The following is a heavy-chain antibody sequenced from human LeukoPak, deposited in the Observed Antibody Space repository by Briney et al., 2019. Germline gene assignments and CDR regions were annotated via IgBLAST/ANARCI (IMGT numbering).Heavy chain of an antibody. CDR2: INSSGGST. CDR1: GYTFTIYY. Sequence: ASVKVSCKASGYTFTIYYMHWVRQAPGQGLEWVGIINSSGGSTSYAQKFQGRVTMTRDTSTSTVYMELSSLRSEDTAVYYCARNSGSIYPFDYWGQGTLVTVSS. V-gene: IGHV1-46*01. CDR3: ARNSGSIYPFDY. J-gene: IGHJ4*02. D-gene: IGHD3-22*01.